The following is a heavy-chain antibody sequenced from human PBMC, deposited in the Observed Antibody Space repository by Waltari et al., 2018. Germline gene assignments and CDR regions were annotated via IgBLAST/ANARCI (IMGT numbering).Heavy chain of an antibody. CDR3: ARVEGYCSGGSCYLSPYAEYFQH. Sequence: EVQLVESGGGVVRPGGSLRLSCAASGFTFDDYGMSWVRQAPGKGLEWVSGINWNGGSTGYADAVKGRFTISRDNAKNSLYLQMNSLRAEDTALYYCARVEGYCSGGSCYLSPYAEYFQHWGQGTLVTVSS. D-gene: IGHD2-15*01. CDR1: GFTFDDYG. V-gene: IGHV3-20*04. J-gene: IGHJ1*01. CDR2: INWNGGST.